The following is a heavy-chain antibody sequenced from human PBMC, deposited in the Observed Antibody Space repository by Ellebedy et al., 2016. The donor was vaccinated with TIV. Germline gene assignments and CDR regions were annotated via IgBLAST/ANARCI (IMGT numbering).Heavy chain of an antibody. CDR2: LSYDGSNK. CDR1: GFTFSSYA. Sequence: GESLKISXAASGFTFSSYAMHWVRQAPGKGLEWVAVLSYDGSNKYYADSVKGRFTISRDNSKNEVYLQMISLRVEDTALYYCARGDGYNFFERWGQGTLVTVSS. D-gene: IGHD5-24*01. CDR3: ARGDGYNFFER. V-gene: IGHV3-30*14. J-gene: IGHJ4*02.